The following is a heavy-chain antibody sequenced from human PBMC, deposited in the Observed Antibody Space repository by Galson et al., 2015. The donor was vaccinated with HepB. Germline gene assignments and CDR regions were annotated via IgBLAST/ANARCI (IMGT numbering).Heavy chain of an antibody. CDR1: GYTFTSYY. CDR3: ARDTLGRANAFRSAFDI. V-gene: IGHV1-46*01. J-gene: IGHJ3*02. CDR2: ITPSGGST. D-gene: IGHD2-8*01. Sequence: SVKVSCKASGYTFTSYYMHWVRQAPGQGLEWMAIITPSGGSTSYAQKFQGRVTMTRDPSTSTVYMELSSLRSEDTAVYYCARDTLGRANAFRSAFDIWGQGTMVTVSS.